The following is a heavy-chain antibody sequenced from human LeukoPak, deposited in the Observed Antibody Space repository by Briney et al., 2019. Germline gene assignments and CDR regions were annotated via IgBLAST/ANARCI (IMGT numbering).Heavy chain of an antibody. D-gene: IGHD4-11*01. CDR1: GFTFSSYW. J-gene: IGHJ4*02. Sequence: PGGSLRLSCAASGFTFSSYWMSWVRQAPGKGLEWVAHIKQDGSEKYYVDSVKGRFTISRDNAKNSLYLQMNSLRAEDTAVYYCARASTVTTHFEDYWGQGTLVTVSS. CDR3: ARASTVTTHFEDY. CDR2: IKQDGSEK. V-gene: IGHV3-7*01.